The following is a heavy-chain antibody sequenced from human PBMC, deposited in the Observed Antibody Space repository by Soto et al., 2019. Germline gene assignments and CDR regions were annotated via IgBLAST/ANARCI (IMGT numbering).Heavy chain of an antibody. Sequence: QVQLVQSGAEVKKPGSSVKVSCKASGGTFSSYSINWVRQAPGQGLEWMGEIIPIFGTANYAQKFQGRVTITGGESTSTAYMELSSLRSEDTAVYYCARDGGRHSGGIDYWGQGTLVTVSS. V-gene: IGHV1-69*01. CDR2: IIPIFGTA. CDR3: ARDGGRHSGGIDY. J-gene: IGHJ4*02. D-gene: IGHD1-26*01. CDR1: GGTFSSYS.